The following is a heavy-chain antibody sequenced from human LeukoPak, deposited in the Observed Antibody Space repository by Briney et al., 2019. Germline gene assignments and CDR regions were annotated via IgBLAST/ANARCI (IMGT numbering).Heavy chain of an antibody. Sequence: PGGSLRLSCAASGFTFSSYEMNWVRQAPGKGLEWVSYISSSSSTIYYADSVKGRFTISRDNAKNSLYLQMNSLRAEDTAVYYCARALVRWSAYLYYFDYWGQGTLVTVSS. CDR3: ARALVRWSAYLYYFDY. CDR2: ISSSSSTI. V-gene: IGHV3-48*01. D-gene: IGHD3-3*01. CDR1: GFTFSSYE. J-gene: IGHJ4*02.